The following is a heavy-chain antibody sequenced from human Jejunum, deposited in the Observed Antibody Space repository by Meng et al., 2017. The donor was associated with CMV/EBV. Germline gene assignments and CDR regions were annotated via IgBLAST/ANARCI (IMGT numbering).Heavy chain of an antibody. V-gene: IGHV3-48*03. CDR1: GLTFSFYE. CDR2: ISVSTFAI. J-gene: IGHJ4*02. CDR3: VRGGSSGTLKYFDY. D-gene: IGHD3-3*01. Sequence: GLTFSFYEMNWVRQMPGKGLELISYISVSTFAIYYAASVKGRFTISRDNVKNSLYLLMESLRADDTAIYYCVRGGSSGTLKYFDYWGQGALVTVSS.